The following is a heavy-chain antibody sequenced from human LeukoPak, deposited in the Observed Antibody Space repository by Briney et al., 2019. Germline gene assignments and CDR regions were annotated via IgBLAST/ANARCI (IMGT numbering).Heavy chain of an antibody. CDR2: IGTAGDT. V-gene: IGHV3-13*01. CDR1: GFTFSSYD. D-gene: IGHD1-7*01. Sequence: GGPLRLSCAASGFTFSSYDMHWVRQATGKGLEWVSAIGTAGDTYYPGSVKGRFTISRENAKNSLYLQMNSLRAGDTAVYYCARGVGSSTGTTLFDYWGQGTLVTVSS. CDR3: ARGVGSSTGTTLFDY. J-gene: IGHJ4*02.